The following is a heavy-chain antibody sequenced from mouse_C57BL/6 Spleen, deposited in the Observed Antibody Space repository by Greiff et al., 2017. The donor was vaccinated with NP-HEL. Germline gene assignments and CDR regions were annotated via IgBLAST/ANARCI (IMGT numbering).Heavy chain of an antibody. Sequence: EVMLVESGGDLVKPGGSLKLSCAASGFTFSSYGMSWVRQTPDKRLEWVATISSGGSYTYYPDSVKGRFTISRDNAKNTLYLQMSSLKSEDTAMYYCERLDSYAWFAYWGQGTLVTVSA. CDR3: ERLDSYAWFAY. D-gene: IGHD2-12*01. CDR2: ISSGGSYT. CDR1: GFTFSSYG. J-gene: IGHJ3*01. V-gene: IGHV5-6*01.